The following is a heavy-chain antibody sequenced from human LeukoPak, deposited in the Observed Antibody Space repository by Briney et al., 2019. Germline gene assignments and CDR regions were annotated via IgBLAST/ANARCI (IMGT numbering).Heavy chain of an antibody. CDR3: ASRNYDVLTDSHDY. CDR1: GGSFSGYY. J-gene: IGHJ4*02. D-gene: IGHD3-9*01. V-gene: IGHV4-34*01. CDR2: ISHTRST. Sequence: PSETLSLTCAVYGGSFSGYYYSWIRQPPGKGLEWIGEISHTRSTKYNPSLKSRITISGDTSKNQFSLELSSVTAADTAVYYCASRNYDVLTDSHDYWGQGTLWTVSS.